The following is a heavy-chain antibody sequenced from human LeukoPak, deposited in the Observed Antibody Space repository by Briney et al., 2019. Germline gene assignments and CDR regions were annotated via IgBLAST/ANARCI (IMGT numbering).Heavy chain of an antibody. D-gene: IGHD2-2*03. CDR2: ISGTVDT. CDR3: VKDGWDC. V-gene: IGHV3-23*01. J-gene: IGHJ4*02. CDR1: GFTFGDYG. Sequence: PGGSLRLSCAASGFTFGDYGMNWVRQAPGKGLEWVSFISGTVDTYYADFVEGRFTISRVNSKNTLYLQMDTLRADDTATYYCVKDGWDCWGQGTLVTVSS.